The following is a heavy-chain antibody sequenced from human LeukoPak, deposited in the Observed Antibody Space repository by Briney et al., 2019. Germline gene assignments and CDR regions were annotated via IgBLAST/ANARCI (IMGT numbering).Heavy chain of an antibody. CDR1: GFIFSSYW. J-gene: IGHJ4*02. CDR2: IKSDGSEE. CDR3: ARGDLWLGH. V-gene: IGHV3-7*01. D-gene: IGHD3-10*01. Sequence: GGSLRLSCATSGFIFSSYWMFWVRQAPGKGLEWVANIKSDGSEEYYGDSVKGRFTISRDNAKNSLYLQMNSLRVEDTAVYYCARGDLWLGHWGQGSLVTVSS.